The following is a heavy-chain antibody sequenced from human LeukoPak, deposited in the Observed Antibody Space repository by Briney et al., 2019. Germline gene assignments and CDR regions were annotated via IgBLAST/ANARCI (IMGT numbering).Heavy chain of an antibody. CDR1: GGSLSSGDYY. J-gene: IGHJ6*02. Sequence: SQTLSLTCTVSGGSLSSGDYYWSWIRQPPGKGLEYIGYIYYSGSTYYNPSLKSRITISVDTSKNQFSLKLSSVTAADTAVYYCARDNWNYGSSMDVWGQGTTVTVSS. D-gene: IGHD1-7*01. CDR2: IYYSGST. V-gene: IGHV4-30-4*01. CDR3: ARDNWNYGSSMDV.